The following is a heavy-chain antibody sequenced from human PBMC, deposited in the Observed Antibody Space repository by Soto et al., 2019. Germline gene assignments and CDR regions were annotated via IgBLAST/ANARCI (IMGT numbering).Heavy chain of an antibody. D-gene: IGHD3-10*01. CDR3: ARDFSGPMDY. Sequence: ASVKVSCKASGYTFTDYYMHWVRQAPGQGLEWMGIIYPSGGSTRNAQKFQGRVTMTRDTSTSTVYMELSSLRSEDTAVYYCARDFSGPMDYWGRGTLVTVSS. CDR1: GYTFTDYY. CDR2: IYPSGGST. J-gene: IGHJ4*02. V-gene: IGHV1-46*01.